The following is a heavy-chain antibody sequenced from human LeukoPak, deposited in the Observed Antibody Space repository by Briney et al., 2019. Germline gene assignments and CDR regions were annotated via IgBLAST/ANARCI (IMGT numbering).Heavy chain of an antibody. J-gene: IGHJ3*02. V-gene: IGHV3-30*18. Sequence: GRSLRLSCAASGFTFRNYAMHWVRQAPGKGLEWVAVMSYDGGVKYYAGSVKGRFTISRDNSKNTLYLQMNSLRAEDTAVYYCAKLPVEMATIFAFDIWGQGTMVTVSS. D-gene: IGHD5-24*01. CDR1: GFTFRNYA. CDR3: AKLPVEMATIFAFDI. CDR2: MSYDGGVK.